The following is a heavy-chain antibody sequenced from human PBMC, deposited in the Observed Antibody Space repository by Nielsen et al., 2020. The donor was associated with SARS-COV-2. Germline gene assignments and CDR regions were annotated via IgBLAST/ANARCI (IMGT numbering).Heavy chain of an antibody. V-gene: IGHV3-23*01. CDR3: TSAPRSSVTPPWDY. Sequence: GGSLRLSCTASGVTFSNNAMTWVRQAPGKGLEWVSSIGNSGDNIYYADSVKGRFTVSRDNSKNTLYLEMNSLRAEDTAVYYCTSAPRSSVTPPWDYWGQGILVTVSS. CDR1: GVTFSNNA. CDR2: IGNSGDNI. J-gene: IGHJ4*02. D-gene: IGHD4-17*01.